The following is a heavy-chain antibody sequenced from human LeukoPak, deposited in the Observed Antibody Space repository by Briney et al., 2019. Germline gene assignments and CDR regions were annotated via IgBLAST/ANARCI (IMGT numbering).Heavy chain of an antibody. CDR3: ARPLGRGYSYGLDY. D-gene: IGHD5-18*01. J-gene: IGHJ4*02. V-gene: IGHV1-69*04. Sequence: GASVKVSCKASGGTFSSYAISWVRQAPGQGLEWMGRIIPILGIANYAQKFQGRVTITADKSTSTAYMELSSLRSEDTAVYYCARPLGRGYSYGLDYWGQGTLVTVSS. CDR1: GGTFSSYA. CDR2: IIPILGIA.